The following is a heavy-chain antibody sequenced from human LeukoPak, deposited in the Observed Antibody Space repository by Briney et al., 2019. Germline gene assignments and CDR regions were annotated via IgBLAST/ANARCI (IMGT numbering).Heavy chain of an antibody. CDR3: ARGVRVTTDYYMDV. Sequence: SETLSLTCTVSGGSISSYYCSWIRQPAGKGLEWIGRIYTSGSTNYNPSLKSRVTMSVDTSKNQFSLKLSSVTAADTAVYYCARGVRVTTDYYMDVWGKGTTVTVSS. V-gene: IGHV4-4*07. CDR1: GGSISSYY. CDR2: IYTSGST. D-gene: IGHD4-17*01. J-gene: IGHJ6*03.